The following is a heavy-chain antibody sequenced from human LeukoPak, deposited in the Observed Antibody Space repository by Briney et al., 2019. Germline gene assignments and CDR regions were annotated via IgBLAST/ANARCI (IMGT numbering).Heavy chain of an antibody. D-gene: IGHD6-13*01. CDR3: AREGSSWPDGYYYYYMDV. V-gene: IGHV4-59*11. J-gene: IGHJ6*03. CDR2: IYYSGST. CDR1: GGSISSHY. Sequence: PSETLSLTCTVSGGSISSHYWSWIRQPPGKGLEWIGYIYYSGSTNYNPSLKSRVTISVDTSKNQFSLKLSSVTAADTAVYYCAREGSSWPDGYYYYYMDVWGKGTTVTVSS.